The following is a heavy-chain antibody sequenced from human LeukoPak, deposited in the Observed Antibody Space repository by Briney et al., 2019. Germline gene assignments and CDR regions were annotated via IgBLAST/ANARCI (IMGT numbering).Heavy chain of an antibody. D-gene: IGHD5-18*01. Sequence: ASVKVSCKASGGTFSSYAISWVRQAPGQGLEWMGRIIPILGIANYAQKFQGRVTITADKSTSTAYMELSSLRSEDTAVYYCARARRDTAMVRNYYFDYWGQGTLVTVSS. CDR1: GGTFSSYA. J-gene: IGHJ4*02. CDR3: ARARRDTAMVRNYYFDY. CDR2: IIPILGIA. V-gene: IGHV1-69*04.